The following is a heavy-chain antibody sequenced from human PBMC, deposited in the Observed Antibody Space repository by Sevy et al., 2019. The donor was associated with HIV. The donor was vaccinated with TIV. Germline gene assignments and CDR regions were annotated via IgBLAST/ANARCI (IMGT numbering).Heavy chain of an antibody. CDR2: IYNSGST. CDR3: ARASIVGATDY. CDR1: GGSVNSGNYS. J-gene: IGHJ4*02. D-gene: IGHD1-26*01. V-gene: IGHV4-61*01. Sequence: SETLSLTCTVTGGSVNSGNYSWSWIRQPPGKGLEWNGHIYNSGSTNYNPSLKSAITISVDTSKNQFSLKLSSVTAADTAVYYCARASIVGATDYWGQGTLVTVSS.